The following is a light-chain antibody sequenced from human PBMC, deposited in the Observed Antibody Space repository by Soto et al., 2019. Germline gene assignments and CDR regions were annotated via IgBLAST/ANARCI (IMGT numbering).Light chain of an antibody. Sequence: EIVLTQSPGTLSLSPGERATLACRASQSISSNYLAWYQQKPGQAPRLLIYVASSRATGIPDRFGGSGSGTDFTLTISRLEPEDFAVYYCQQYGSSPRTFGQGTKVEIK. CDR1: QSISSNY. V-gene: IGKV3-20*01. CDR3: QQYGSSPRT. J-gene: IGKJ1*01. CDR2: VAS.